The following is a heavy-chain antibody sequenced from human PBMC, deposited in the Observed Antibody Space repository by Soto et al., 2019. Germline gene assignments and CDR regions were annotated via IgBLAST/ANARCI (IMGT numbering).Heavy chain of an antibody. V-gene: IGHV4-34*01. CDR3: ARGRGYSYGRPFDY. D-gene: IGHD5-18*01. Sequence: QVQLQQWGAGLLKPSETLSLTCAVYGGSFSGYYWSWIRQPPGKGLEWIGEINHSGSTNYNPSLKSRVPISVDTSKNQFSLKLSSVTAADTAVYYCARGRGYSYGRPFDYWGQGTLVTVSS. J-gene: IGHJ4*02. CDR1: GGSFSGYY. CDR2: INHSGST.